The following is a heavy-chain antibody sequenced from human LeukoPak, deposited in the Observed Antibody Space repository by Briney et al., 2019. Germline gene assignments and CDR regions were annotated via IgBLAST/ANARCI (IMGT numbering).Heavy chain of an antibody. CDR2: INPNSGVT. CDR1: GYTFTSHG. J-gene: IGHJ4*02. Sequence: ASVKVSCKASGYTFTSHGITWVRQAPGQGLEWMGWINPNSGVTNYAQKFQGRVTMTRDTSISTAYMELSRLRSDDTAVYYCAREGDSDYGDYCFDYWGQGTLVTVSS. CDR3: AREGDSDYGDYCFDY. D-gene: IGHD4-17*01. V-gene: IGHV1-2*02.